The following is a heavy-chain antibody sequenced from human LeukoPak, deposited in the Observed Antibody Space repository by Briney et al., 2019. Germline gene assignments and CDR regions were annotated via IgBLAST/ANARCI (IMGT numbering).Heavy chain of an antibody. CDR2: ISWNSGSI. D-gene: IGHD2-2*01. CDR1: GFTFDDYA. Sequence: GGSLRLSCAASGFTFDDYAMHWVRQASGKGLEWVSGISWNSGSIGYADSVKGRFTISRDNAKNSLYLQMNSLRAEDTALYYCAKGKCQLPGLIDYWGQGTLVTVSS. CDR3: AKGKCQLPGLIDY. V-gene: IGHV3-9*01. J-gene: IGHJ4*02.